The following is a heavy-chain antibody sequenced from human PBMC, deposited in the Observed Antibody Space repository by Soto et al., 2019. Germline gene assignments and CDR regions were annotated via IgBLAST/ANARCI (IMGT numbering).Heavy chain of an antibody. CDR1: GGTFSSYR. CDR2: IVPIYRTA. V-gene: IGHV1-69*13. CDR3: ARDSGAKLSSS. D-gene: IGHD6-13*01. Sequence: SVKVSCKASGGTFSSYRFNWVRQARGQGLEWLGGIVPIYRTADYAQKFQGRVTITADESTRTVYMELSSLKSQDTALYYCARDSGAKLSSSWGQGTLVTVSS. J-gene: IGHJ4*02.